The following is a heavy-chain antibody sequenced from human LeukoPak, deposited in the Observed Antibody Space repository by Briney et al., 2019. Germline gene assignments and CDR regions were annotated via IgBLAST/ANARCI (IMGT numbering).Heavy chain of an antibody. V-gene: IGHV4-34*01. CDR3: ARAGYSGSYRSWWFDP. J-gene: IGHJ5*02. CDR1: GGSFSGYY. CDR2: INHSGST. Sequence: SETLSLTCAAYGGSFSGYYWSWIRQPPGKGLEWIGEINHSGSTNYNPSLKSRVTISVDTSKNQFSLKLSSVTAADTAVYYCARAGYSGSYRSWWFDPWGQGTLVTVSS. D-gene: IGHD1-26*01.